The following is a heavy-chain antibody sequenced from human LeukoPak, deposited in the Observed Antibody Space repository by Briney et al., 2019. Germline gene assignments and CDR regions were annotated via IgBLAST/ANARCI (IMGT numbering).Heavy chain of an antibody. J-gene: IGHJ6*03. CDR1: GGSFREYY. CDR2: INHSGNT. Sequence: PSETLSLTCAVYGGSFREYYWSWIRQSPGKGLGWIGEINHSGNTNYNPSLKSRVTISVDTSKNHFSLRLRSVTAADTAVYFCARHARLVWFGESFRRTYYMDVWGKGTTVTISS. D-gene: IGHD3-10*01. V-gene: IGHV4-34*01. CDR3: ARHARLVWFGESFRRTYYMDV.